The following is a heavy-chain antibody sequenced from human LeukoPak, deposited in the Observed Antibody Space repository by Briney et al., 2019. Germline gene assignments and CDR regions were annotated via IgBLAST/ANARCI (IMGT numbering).Heavy chain of an antibody. CDR2: ISTYNGNT. J-gene: IGHJ3*02. Sequence: ASVKVSCKASGYTFTNYGISWVRQAPGQGLEWMGWISTYNGNTNYAQKLQGRVTMTTDTSTSTAYMELRSLRSDDTAVYYCARDWGNSWPDAFDIWGQGTVVTVSS. CDR1: GYTFTNYG. V-gene: IGHV1-18*01. D-gene: IGHD6-13*01. CDR3: ARDWGNSWPDAFDI.